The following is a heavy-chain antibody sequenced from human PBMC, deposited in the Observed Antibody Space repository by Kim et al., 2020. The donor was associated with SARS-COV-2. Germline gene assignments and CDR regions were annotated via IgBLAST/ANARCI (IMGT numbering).Heavy chain of an antibody. CDR3: LKTSSGTYDD. CDR1: GFTFSSYA. J-gene: IGHJ4*02. CDR2: IDTGGFTT. D-gene: IGHD1-26*01. V-gene: IGHV3-23*03. Sequence: GGSLRLSCAASGFTFSSYAMSWVRQASGKGLEWVSFIDTGGFTTYYVDSVKGRFTISRDNSKNTLYLQMNGLRAEDTAVYYCLKTSSGTYDDWGQGTLVTVFS.